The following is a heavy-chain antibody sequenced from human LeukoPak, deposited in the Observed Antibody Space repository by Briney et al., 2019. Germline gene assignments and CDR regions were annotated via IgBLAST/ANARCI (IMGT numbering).Heavy chain of an antibody. Sequence: SETLSLTCTVSGGSISSYYWSWIRQPPGKGLEWIGYIYYSGSTNYNPSLKSRVTISVDTSKNQFSLKLSSVTAADTAVYHCARVAGDCGGDCYSNYFDYWGQGTLVTVSS. D-gene: IGHD2-21*02. J-gene: IGHJ4*02. CDR1: GGSISSYY. V-gene: IGHV4-59*08. CDR2: IYYSGST. CDR3: ARVAGDCGGDCYSNYFDY.